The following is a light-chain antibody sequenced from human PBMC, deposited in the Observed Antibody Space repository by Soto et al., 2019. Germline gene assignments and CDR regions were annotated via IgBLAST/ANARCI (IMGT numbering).Light chain of an antibody. Sequence: EIVMTQSPTTLSVSPGERATLSCRASQSISTELAWYQQTPGQPPRLLIYSASTRATGVPARFTVSGSGSEFTLTISGLQSEDFAVYYCQQGHNWPLTFGHGTRLEI. CDR1: QSISTE. J-gene: IGKJ2*01. CDR2: SAS. V-gene: IGKV3-15*01. CDR3: QQGHNWPLT.